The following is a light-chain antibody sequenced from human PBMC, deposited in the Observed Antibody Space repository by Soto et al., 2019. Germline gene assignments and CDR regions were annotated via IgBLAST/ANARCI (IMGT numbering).Light chain of an antibody. CDR3: QPRSNWPPTWT. V-gene: IGKV3-11*01. J-gene: IGKJ1*01. CDR2: DAS. Sequence: EIVLSQSPATLSLSPGERATLSSRASQSVSSYLAWYQHKPGQAPRLIIYDASKMATGIPARLSGSGSGTDFTLTISSLEPEDFAVYYCQPRSNWPPTWTFGQGTKVEVK. CDR1: QSVSSY.